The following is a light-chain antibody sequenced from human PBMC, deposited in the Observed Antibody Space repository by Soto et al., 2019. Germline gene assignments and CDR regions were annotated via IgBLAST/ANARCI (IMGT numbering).Light chain of an antibody. CDR3: QQRSNWPPLT. J-gene: IGKJ4*01. Sequence: EIVLKQSPATLSLSPGERATLSCRASQSVSSYLAWYQQKPGQATRLLIYDASNRATGIPARFSGSGSGTDFTLTICSLEPEDFAVYYCQQRSNWPPLTFGGGNKVEIK. V-gene: IGKV3-11*01. CDR2: DAS. CDR1: QSVSSY.